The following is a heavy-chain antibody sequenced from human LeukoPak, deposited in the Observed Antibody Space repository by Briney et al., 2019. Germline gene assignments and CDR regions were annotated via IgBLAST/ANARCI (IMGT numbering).Heavy chain of an antibody. D-gene: IGHD3-3*01. CDR2: ISSSGSAI. J-gene: IGHJ3*01. V-gene: IGHV3-48*04. CDR3: ARGFWSGLSGWGVAFDL. CDR1: GFTYSSKS. Sequence: GGSLRRSCSASGFTYSSKSMNWLRQTPGRGRQGLSYISSSGSAIYYADSVRGRLTISRDNSKNSLFLHMNRLRAEDTAVYFCARGFWSGLSGWGVAFDLWGQGTMVTVSS.